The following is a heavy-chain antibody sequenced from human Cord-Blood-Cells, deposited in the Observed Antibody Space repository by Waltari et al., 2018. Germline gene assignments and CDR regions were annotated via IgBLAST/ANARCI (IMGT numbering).Heavy chain of an antibody. J-gene: IGHJ4*02. D-gene: IGHD6-13*01. Sequence: QVQLVESGGVVVQPGRSLRPSCAASGFTFSSYSMHWLRQAPGKGLEWGEVISYDGSNKYYADSVKGRFTISRDNSKNTLYLQMNSLRAEDTAVYYCARTRYSSSWYLLDYWGQGTLVTVSS. CDR1: GFTFSSYS. CDR3: ARTRYSSSWYLLDY. V-gene: IGHV3-30-3*01. CDR2: ISYDGSNK.